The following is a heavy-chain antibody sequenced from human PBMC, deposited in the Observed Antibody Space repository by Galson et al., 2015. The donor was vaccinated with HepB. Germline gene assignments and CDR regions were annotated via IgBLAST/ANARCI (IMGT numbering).Heavy chain of an antibody. CDR3: AKDPSGKYYGMDV. CDR2: ISRNSGTI. V-gene: IGHV3-9*01. J-gene: IGHJ6*02. CDR1: GFTFDDYA. Sequence: SLRLSCAASGFTFDDYAMHWVRQAPGKGLEWVSGISRNSGTIGYADSVKGRFTISRDNAKNSLYLQMNSLRAEDTALYYCAKDPSGKYYGMDVWGQGTTVTVSS.